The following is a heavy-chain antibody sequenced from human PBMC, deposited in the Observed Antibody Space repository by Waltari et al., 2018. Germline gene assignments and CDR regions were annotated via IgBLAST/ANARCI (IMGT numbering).Heavy chain of an antibody. CDR1: GGSFSGYY. Sequence: QVQLQQWGAGLLKPSETLSLTCAVYGGSFSGYYWSWIRQPPGKGLEWIGEINHSGSTNYKPSLKSRVTISVDTSKNQCSLKLSSVTAADTAVYYCAREFPPALLWFGTTKCYFDYWGQGTLVTVSS. J-gene: IGHJ4*02. CDR2: INHSGST. D-gene: IGHD3-10*01. CDR3: AREFPPALLWFGTTKCYFDY. V-gene: IGHV4-34*01.